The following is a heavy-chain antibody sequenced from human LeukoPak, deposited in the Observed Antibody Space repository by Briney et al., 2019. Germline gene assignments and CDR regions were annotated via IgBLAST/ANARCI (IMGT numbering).Heavy chain of an antibody. CDR1: GFTFDDYA. CDR3: AKDKNYYDSSGYYRPEYFDY. Sequence: PGRSLRLSCAASGFTFDDYAMHWVRQAPGKGLEWVSGISWNSGSIGYADSVRGRFTISRDNAKNSLYLQMNSLRAEDTALYYCAKDKNYYDSSGYYRPEYFDYWGQGTLVTVSS. CDR2: ISWNSGSI. V-gene: IGHV3-9*01. J-gene: IGHJ4*02. D-gene: IGHD3-22*01.